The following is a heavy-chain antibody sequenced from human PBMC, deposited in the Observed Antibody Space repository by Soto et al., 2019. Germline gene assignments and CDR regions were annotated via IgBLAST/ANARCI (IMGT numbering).Heavy chain of an antibody. V-gene: IGHV4-34*01. D-gene: IGHD2-8*01. CDR1: GGSLSGYQ. J-gene: IGHJ5*02. Sequence: NPSETLSLTCAVYGGSLSGYQWSWIRQPPGKGLEWIGEVNPSGSTNYNPSLKSRVSISIDKSKNQFSLKLTSVIAADTAVYYCARDGDGCIHPWGQGVLVTVSS. CDR2: VNPSGST. CDR3: ARDGDGCIHP.